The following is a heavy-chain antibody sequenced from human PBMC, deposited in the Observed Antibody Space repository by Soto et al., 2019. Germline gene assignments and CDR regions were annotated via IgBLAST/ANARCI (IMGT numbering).Heavy chain of an antibody. CDR2: ISYDGSNK. D-gene: IGHD5-18*01. CDR1: GFTFSSYA. Sequence: GGSLRLSCAAAGFTFSSYAMHWVRQAPGKGLEWVAVISYDGSNKYYEDSVKGRFTISRDNSKNTLYLQMNSLSAEDTAVYYCASSSHDTAMEGVFDYWGQGTLVTVSS. CDR3: ASSSHDTAMEGVFDY. J-gene: IGHJ4*02. V-gene: IGHV3-30*04.